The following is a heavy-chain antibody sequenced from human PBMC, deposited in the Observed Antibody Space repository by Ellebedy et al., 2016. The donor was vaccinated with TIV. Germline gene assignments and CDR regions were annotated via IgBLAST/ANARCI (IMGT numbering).Heavy chain of an antibody. CDR1: GFTFSSYS. CDR3: ARGLTMYYFDY. D-gene: IGHD3-10*02. CDR2: ISSSSSTI. Sequence: GESLKISCAASGFTFSSYSMNWVRQAPGKGLEWVSYISSSSSTIYYPDSVKGRFNTSRDNAKNSLYLQMNSLGDEDTDVYYCARGLTMYYFDYWGQGTLVTVSS. V-gene: IGHV3-48*02. J-gene: IGHJ4*02.